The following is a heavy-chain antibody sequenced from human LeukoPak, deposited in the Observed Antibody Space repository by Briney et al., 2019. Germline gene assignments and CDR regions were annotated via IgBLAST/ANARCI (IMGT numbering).Heavy chain of an antibody. CDR3: ARGAIGWLQLHYFDY. V-gene: IGHV4-39*07. D-gene: IGHD5-24*01. CDR2: IYYSGST. Sequence: SETLSLTCTVSGGSISSSSYYWGWIRQPPGKGLEWIGSIYYSGSTYYNPSLKSRVTISVDTSKNQFSLKLSSVTAADTAVYYCARGAIGWLQLHYFDYWGQGTLVTVSS. CDR1: GGSISSSSYY. J-gene: IGHJ4*02.